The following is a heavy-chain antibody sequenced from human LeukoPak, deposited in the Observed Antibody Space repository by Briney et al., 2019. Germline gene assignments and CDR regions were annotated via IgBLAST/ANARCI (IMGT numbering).Heavy chain of an antibody. CDR1: GFTFSSYA. V-gene: IGHV3-30-3*01. CDR2: ISYDGSNK. CDR3: ARGFQWGIQLWPPFDY. J-gene: IGHJ4*02. D-gene: IGHD5-18*01. Sequence: GGSLRLSCAASGFTFSSYAMHWVRQAPGKGLEWVAVISYDGSNKYYADSVKGRFTISRDNSKNTLYLQMNSLRAEDTAVYYCARGFQWGIQLWPPFDYWGQGTLVTVSS.